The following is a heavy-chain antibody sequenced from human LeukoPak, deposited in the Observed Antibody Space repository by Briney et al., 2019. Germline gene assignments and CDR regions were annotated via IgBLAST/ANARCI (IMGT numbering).Heavy chain of an antibody. V-gene: IGHV3-21*01. Sequence: SGGSLRLSCAASRFTFSSYSMNWVRQAPGKGLEWVSSISSSSSYIYYADSVKGRFTVSRDNAKNSLYLQMHSLRAEDTAVYYCARIAVAVAVPHAFDIWGQGTMVTLSS. CDR1: RFTFSSYS. CDR3: ARIAVAVAVPHAFDI. J-gene: IGHJ3*02. CDR2: ISSSSSYI. D-gene: IGHD6-19*01.